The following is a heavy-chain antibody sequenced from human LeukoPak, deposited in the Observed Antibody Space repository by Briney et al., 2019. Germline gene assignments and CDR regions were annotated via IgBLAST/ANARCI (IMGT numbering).Heavy chain of an antibody. CDR1: GFTFSSYG. CDR3: VRDIGAVAGTDDY. CDR2: INSDGGST. Sequence: GGSLRLSCAASGFTFSSYGMHWVRQAPGKGLVWVSRINSDGGSTTYADSVKGRFTISRDNAKKTLYLQMNSLRVEDTAVYYCVRDIGAVAGTDDYWGQGTLVTVSS. J-gene: IGHJ4*02. D-gene: IGHD6-19*01. V-gene: IGHV3-74*01.